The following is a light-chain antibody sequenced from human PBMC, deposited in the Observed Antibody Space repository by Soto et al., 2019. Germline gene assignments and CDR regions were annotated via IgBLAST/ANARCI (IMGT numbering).Light chain of an antibody. CDR3: SSYTSSSTPFYV. CDR1: SGDVGGYNY. Sequence: SALTQPASVSGPPAQSITISYTGTSGDVGGYNYVSWYQQHPGKAPKLMIYDVSNRPSGVSNRFSGSKSGNTASLTISGLQAEDEADYYCSSYTSSSTPFYVFGTGTKVTVL. CDR2: DVS. V-gene: IGLV2-14*01. J-gene: IGLJ1*01.